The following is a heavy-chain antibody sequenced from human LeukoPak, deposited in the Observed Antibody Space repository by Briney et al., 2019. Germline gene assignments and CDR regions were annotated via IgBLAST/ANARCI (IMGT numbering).Heavy chain of an antibody. CDR1: GFTFLKSA. J-gene: IGHJ5*02. V-gene: IGHV1-58*01. D-gene: IGHD2-15*01. CDR2: IVVGSGNT. Sequence: SGMVSCKDSGFTFLKSAVQWVRQTRGQRLEWIGWIVVGSGNTNYAQKFSERVSISRDMSTNTAYMELSGLRSEDTAVYYCVADVVSAVGVLASWGQGTLVTVSS. CDR3: VADVVSAVGVLAS.